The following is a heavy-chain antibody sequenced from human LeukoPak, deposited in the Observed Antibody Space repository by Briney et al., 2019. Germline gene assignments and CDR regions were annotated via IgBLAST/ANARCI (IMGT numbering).Heavy chain of an antibody. CDR3: ARDWGDPGIAVLGDY. Sequence: GGSLRLSCTASGFTFSSYSVNWVRQAPGKGLEWASSISSSSSYIYYADSVKGRFTISRDNAKNSLYLQMNSLRAKDTAVYYCARDWGDPGIAVLGDYWGQGTLVTVSS. CDR2: ISSSSSYI. J-gene: IGHJ4*02. V-gene: IGHV3-21*01. D-gene: IGHD6-19*01. CDR1: GFTFSSYS.